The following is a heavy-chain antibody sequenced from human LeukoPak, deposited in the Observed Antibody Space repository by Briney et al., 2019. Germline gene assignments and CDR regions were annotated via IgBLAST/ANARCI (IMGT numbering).Heavy chain of an antibody. CDR3: TRSESGTYKGGFDF. V-gene: IGHV3-49*03. CDR1: GFTFADYA. Sequence: PGGSLRLSCTASGFTFADYAMNWFRQAPGKGLEWVGFIRSKTYGGTGEYAASVKGRFTISRDDSKSIAHLQMNSLKTEDTAVYYCTRSESGTYKGGFDFWGQGTLVTVSS. J-gene: IGHJ4*02. CDR2: IRSKTYGGTG. D-gene: IGHD1-26*01.